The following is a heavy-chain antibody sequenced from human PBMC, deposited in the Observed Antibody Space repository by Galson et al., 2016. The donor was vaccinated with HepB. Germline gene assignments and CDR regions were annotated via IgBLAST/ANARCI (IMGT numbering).Heavy chain of an antibody. J-gene: IGHJ6*02. CDR3: TTGGGNWALGMDV. D-gene: IGHD1-1*01. V-gene: IGHV3-15*01. CDR1: GFTFSNAW. CDR2: IKSKTDGGTT. Sequence: SLRLSCAGSGFTFSNAWMSWVRQAPGKGLEWVGRIKSKTDGGTTDYPAPVKGRFTISRDDSKNTLYLQMNSLKTEDTAVYYCTTGGGNWALGMDVWGQGTTVTVSS.